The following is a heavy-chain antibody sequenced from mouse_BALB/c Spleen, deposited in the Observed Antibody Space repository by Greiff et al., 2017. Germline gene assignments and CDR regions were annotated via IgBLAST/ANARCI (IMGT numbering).Heavy chain of an antibody. Sequence: VQLQQSGPELVKPGASVKISCKPSGYTFTDYTMHWVKQSHGKSLEWIGVINPNNGGTSYNQKFKGKATLTVDKSSSTAYMELRSLTSEDSAVYYCGRGVYNGSPWLAYWGQGTPVTVSA. D-gene: IGHD1-1*01. CDR3: GRGVYNGSPWLAY. CDR1: GYTFTDYT. V-gene: IGHV1-18*01. CDR2: INPNNGGT. J-gene: IGHJ3*01.